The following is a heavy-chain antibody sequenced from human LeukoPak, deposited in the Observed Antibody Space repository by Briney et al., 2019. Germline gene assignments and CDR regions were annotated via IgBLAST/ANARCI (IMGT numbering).Heavy chain of an antibody. CDR3: ARGSYYYDSSGKGHY. CDR1: GGTFSSYA. V-gene: IGHV1-69*04. CDR2: IIPILGIA. J-gene: IGHJ4*02. Sequence: SVKVSCKASGGTFSSYAISWVRQAPGQGLEWMGRIIPILGIANYAQKFQGRVTITADKSTSTAYMELGSLRSEDTAVYYCARGSYYYDSSGKGHYWGQGTLVTVSS. D-gene: IGHD3-22*01.